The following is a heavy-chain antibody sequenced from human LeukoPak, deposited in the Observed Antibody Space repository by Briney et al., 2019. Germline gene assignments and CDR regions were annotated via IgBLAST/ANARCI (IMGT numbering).Heavy chain of an antibody. V-gene: IGHV4-38-2*02. Sequence: PSETLSLTCTVSGYSISSGYYWGWIRQPPGKGLEWIGSFYDSGNAYYNPSLKSRVTISVDTSKNQFSLKVRSVTAADTAVYFCARGKSRGSHIDYWGQGTLVTVSS. CDR1: GYSISSGYY. CDR3: ARGKSRGSHIDY. J-gene: IGHJ4*02. D-gene: IGHD1-26*01. CDR2: FYDSGNA.